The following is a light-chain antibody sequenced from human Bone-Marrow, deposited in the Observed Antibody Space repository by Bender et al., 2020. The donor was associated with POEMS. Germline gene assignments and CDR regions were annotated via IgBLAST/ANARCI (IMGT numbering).Light chain of an antibody. J-gene: IGLJ2*01. V-gene: IGLV2-23*02. CDR1: SNDVGGYNL. CDR2: EVT. Sequence: QSALPQPPSASGSPGQSVTISCTGTSNDVGGYNLVSWYQQHPGKAPKLMIYEVTKRPSGVSNRFSGSTSGNTASLTISGVQAEDEADYYCCSYAGSSTLVFGEGTKLTVL. CDR3: CSYAGSSTLV.